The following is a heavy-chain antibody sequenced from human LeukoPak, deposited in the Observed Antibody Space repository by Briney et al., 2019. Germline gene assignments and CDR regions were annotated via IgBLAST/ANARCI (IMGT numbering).Heavy chain of an antibody. D-gene: IGHD1-7*01. J-gene: IGHJ4*02. V-gene: IGHV3-30*02. CDR1: GFTFSSYG. CDR3: ARDLGNNWNYGDFDY. CDR2: IRYDGSNK. Sequence: GGSLRLSCAASGFTFSSYGMHWVRQAPGKGLEWVAFIRYDGSNKYYADSVKGRFTISRDNSKNTLYLQMNSLRAEDTAVYYCARDLGNNWNYGDFDYWGQGTLVTVSS.